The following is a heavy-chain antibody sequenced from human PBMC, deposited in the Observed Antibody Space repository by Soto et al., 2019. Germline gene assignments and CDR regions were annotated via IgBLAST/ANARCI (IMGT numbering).Heavy chain of an antibody. CDR2: ISSSSYT. CDR1: GFTFSDYY. V-gene: IGHV3-11*06. Sequence: SRESLRLSCAGSGFTFSDYYMSWIRQAPGKGLEWVSYISSSSYTNYADSVKGRFTISRDNAKNSLYLQMNSLRAEDTAVYYCTREGGNGDYVSIYYYYYGMDVWGQGTTVTVSS. J-gene: IGHJ6*02. CDR3: TREGGNGDYVSIYYYYYGMDV. D-gene: IGHD4-17*01.